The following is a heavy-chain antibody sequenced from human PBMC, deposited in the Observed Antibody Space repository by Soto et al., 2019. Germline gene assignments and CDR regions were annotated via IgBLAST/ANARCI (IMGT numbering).Heavy chain of an antibody. Sequence: GALRLSCAASGLTFSSYAMSWVRQPPGKGLEWVSGISDSGSATYYADSVKGRFTISRDNSKNTLDLQMNSLRAEDTAVYYCAKVGGSSSSALDYWGQGTLVTVSS. CDR3: AKVGGSSSSALDY. D-gene: IGHD6-6*01. V-gene: IGHV3-23*01. J-gene: IGHJ4*02. CDR2: ISDSGSAT. CDR1: GLTFSSYA.